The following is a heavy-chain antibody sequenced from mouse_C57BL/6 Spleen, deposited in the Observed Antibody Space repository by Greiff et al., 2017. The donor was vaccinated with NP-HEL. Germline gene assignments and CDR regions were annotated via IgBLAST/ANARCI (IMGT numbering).Heavy chain of an antibody. CDR1: GYSITSGYD. CDR3: ARAGTDGGYYFDY. V-gene: IGHV3-1*01. CDR2: ISYSGST. D-gene: IGHD3-3*01. J-gene: IGHJ2*01. Sequence: EVQLVESGPGMVKPSQSLSLTCTVTGYSITSGYDWHWIRHFPGNKLEWMGYISYSGSTNYNPSLKSRISITHDTSKNHFFLKLNSVTTEDTATYYCARAGTDGGYYFDYWGQGTTLTVSS.